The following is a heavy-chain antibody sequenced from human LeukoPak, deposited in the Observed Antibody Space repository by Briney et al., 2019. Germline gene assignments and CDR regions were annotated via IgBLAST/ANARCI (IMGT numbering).Heavy chain of an antibody. V-gene: IGHV4-59*01. D-gene: IGHD4/OR15-4a*01. J-gene: IGHJ4*02. CDR1: GGSISSYY. CDR3: ARGGQLVLPYYFDY. Sequence: SETLSLTCTVSGGSISSYYWSWIRQPPGKGLEWIGYIYYSGSTNYNPSLKSRVTISVDTSKNQFSLKLSSVTAADTAVYYCARGGQLVLPYYFDYWGQGTLVTVSS. CDR2: IYYSGST.